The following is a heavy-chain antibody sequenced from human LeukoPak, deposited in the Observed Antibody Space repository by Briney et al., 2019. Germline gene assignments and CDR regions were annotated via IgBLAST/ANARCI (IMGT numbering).Heavy chain of an antibody. CDR2: ISYDGSKK. V-gene: IGHV3-30*18. CDR1: GFTFSSYG. CDR3: AKGSTYLDY. J-gene: IGHJ4*02. D-gene: IGHD5/OR15-5a*01. Sequence: TGASLRLSCAASGFTFSSYGMHWVRQAPGKGLEWVAVISYDGSKKYYADSVKGRFTISRDNSKNTLYLQMNSLRAEDTAVYYCAKGSTYLDYWGQGTLVTVSS.